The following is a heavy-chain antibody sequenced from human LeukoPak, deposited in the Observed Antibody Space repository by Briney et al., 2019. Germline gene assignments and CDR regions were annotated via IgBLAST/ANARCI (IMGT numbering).Heavy chain of an antibody. D-gene: IGHD2-8*02. CDR1: GSILRRYW. J-gene: IGHJ3*02. CDR3: GRDVSRGAGGAFDI. CDR2: IKEDGSDK. V-gene: IGHV3-7*01. Sequence: GGSLTLSCAASGSILRRYWVMGPRQARGGGREWVANIKEDGSDKYYVGSVKGRFTISRDNAKNTLYLQMNSLRAEDTAVYYCGRDVSRGAGGAFDIWGQGTMVTVSS.